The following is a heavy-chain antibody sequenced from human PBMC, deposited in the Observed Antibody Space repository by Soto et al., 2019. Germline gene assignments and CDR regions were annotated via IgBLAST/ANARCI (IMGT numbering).Heavy chain of an antibody. D-gene: IGHD3-3*01. CDR2: ISYSGST. J-gene: IGHJ4*02. CDR1: GDSLSSGGYY. Sequence: SETLPLTCTVSGDSLSSGGYYWSWIRQHPGKGLEWIGYISYSGSTYYNPSLKSRVTISEDMSKNQFSLKLSSVTAADTAVYFCARAIFGVVSVDYWGQGTLVTVSS. CDR3: ARAIFGVVSVDY. V-gene: IGHV4-31*03.